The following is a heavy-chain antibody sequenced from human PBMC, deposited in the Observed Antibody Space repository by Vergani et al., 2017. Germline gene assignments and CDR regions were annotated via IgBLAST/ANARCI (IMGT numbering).Heavy chain of an antibody. J-gene: IGHJ6*02. Sequence: EVQLVESGGVVVQPGGSLRLSCAASGFTFDDYTMHWVRQAPGKGLEWVSLISWDGGSTYYADSVKGRFTISRDNSKNSLYLQMNSLRTEDTALYYCAKSVVKSGINDPAKVEFDYYGMDVWGQGTTVTVSS. CDR3: AKSVVKSGINDPAKVEFDYYGMDV. CDR2: ISWDGGST. V-gene: IGHV3-43*01. CDR1: GFTFDDYT. D-gene: IGHD2-8*01.